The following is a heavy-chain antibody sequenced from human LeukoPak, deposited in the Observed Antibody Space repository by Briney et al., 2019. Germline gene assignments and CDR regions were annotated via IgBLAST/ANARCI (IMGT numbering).Heavy chain of an antibody. CDR1: GFTFSSYE. V-gene: IGHV3-30-3*01. D-gene: IGHD6-19*01. CDR2: ISYDGSNK. CDR3: ARDRPLGQWLANLDY. Sequence: GGSLRLSCAASGFTFSSYEMNWVRQAPGKGLEWVAVISYDGSNKYYADSVKGRFTISRGNSKNTLYLQMNSLRAEDTAVYYCARDRPLGQWLANLDYWGQGTLVTVSS. J-gene: IGHJ4*02.